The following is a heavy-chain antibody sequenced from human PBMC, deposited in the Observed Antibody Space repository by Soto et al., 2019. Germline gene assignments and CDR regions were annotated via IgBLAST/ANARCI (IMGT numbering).Heavy chain of an antibody. CDR1: GFTFSNFA. CDR3: AKDPVVGTRRAFDI. J-gene: IGHJ3*02. Sequence: EVQLLESGGGLVQPGGSLRLSFAASGFTFSNFAMNWVRQAPGKGLEWVSAISGSGGSTYYADSVKGRFTISRDNSKNTLYLQMNSLRAEDTAVYYCAKDPVVGTRRAFDIWGQGTMVTVSS. V-gene: IGHV3-23*01. D-gene: IGHD1-26*01. CDR2: ISGSGGST.